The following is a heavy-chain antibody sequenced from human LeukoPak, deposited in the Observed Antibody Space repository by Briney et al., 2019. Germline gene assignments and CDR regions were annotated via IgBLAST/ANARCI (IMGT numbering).Heavy chain of an antibody. J-gene: IGHJ5*02. CDR2: FSGSGNKV. D-gene: IGHD6-19*01. CDR1: GLTFDDYG. CDR3: AGDMSGWYRWFDP. Sequence: GGSLRLSCAASGLTFDDYGMQWVRQAPGKGLEWLSYFSGSGNKVHYADSVKGRFTISRDNAKSSLHLQMNSLRADDTGVYYCAGDMSGWYRWFDPWGQGTLVTVSS. V-gene: IGHV3-48*04.